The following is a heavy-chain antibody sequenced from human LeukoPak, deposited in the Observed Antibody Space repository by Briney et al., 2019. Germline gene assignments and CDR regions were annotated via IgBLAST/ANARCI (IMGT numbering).Heavy chain of an antibody. CDR2: VSYSGTT. CDR3: ARSGYSYDSAVYWNFDL. CDR1: GGSISSYY. V-gene: IGHV4-59*01. Sequence: SETLSLTSTVSGGSISSYYWTWIRQPPGKGLEWIGYVSYSGTTKYNPSLKSRVTMSVDMSKNRLSLRLTSVTAADTAVYYCARSGYSYDSAVYWNFDLWGRGTLVTVSS. D-gene: IGHD5-18*01. J-gene: IGHJ2*01.